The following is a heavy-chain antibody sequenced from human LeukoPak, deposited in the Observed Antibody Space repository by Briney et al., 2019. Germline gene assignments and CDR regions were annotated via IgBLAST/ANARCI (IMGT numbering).Heavy chain of an antibody. D-gene: IGHD3-3*01. Sequence: GGSLRLSCAASGFAFSSYSMSWVRQAPGKGLEWLSYISDSGSNIYYAESVKGRFTISRDNAKNSLYLQMNSLRAEDTAVYYCARVAERRIALFGVLARGYFDYWGQGTLVTVSS. V-gene: IGHV3-48*01. J-gene: IGHJ4*02. CDR1: GFAFSSYS. CDR3: ARVAERRIALFGVLARGYFDY. CDR2: ISDSGSNI.